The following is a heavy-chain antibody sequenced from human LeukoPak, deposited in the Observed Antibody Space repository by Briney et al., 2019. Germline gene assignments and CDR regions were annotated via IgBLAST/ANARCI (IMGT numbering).Heavy chain of an antibody. CDR1: GYTFTGYY. V-gene: IGHV1-2*04. CDR2: INPNSGGT. Sequence: ASVKVSCKASGYTFTGYYMHWVRQAPGQGLEWMGWINPNSGGTNYAQKFQGWVTMTRDTSISTAYMELSRLRSDDTAVYYCARDAGTDYYYGMDVWGQGTTVTVS. D-gene: IGHD6-13*01. CDR3: ARDAGTDYYYGMDV. J-gene: IGHJ6*02.